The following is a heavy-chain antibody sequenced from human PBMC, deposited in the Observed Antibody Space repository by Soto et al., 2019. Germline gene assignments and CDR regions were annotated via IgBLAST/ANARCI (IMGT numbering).Heavy chain of an antibody. Sequence: QVQLQESGPGLVKPSQTLSLTCTVSGGSISSGTYYWSWIRQEPGKGPEWIGYIYYSGSTHYNPSLKSRLTMSVDTSNNQFSLILSSVTAADTAVYYCARGHKSGFNWFDPWGQGTLVTVSS. CDR3: ARGHKSGFNWFDP. V-gene: IGHV4-31*03. CDR1: GGSISSGTYY. CDR2: IYYSGST. D-gene: IGHD1-26*01. J-gene: IGHJ5*02.